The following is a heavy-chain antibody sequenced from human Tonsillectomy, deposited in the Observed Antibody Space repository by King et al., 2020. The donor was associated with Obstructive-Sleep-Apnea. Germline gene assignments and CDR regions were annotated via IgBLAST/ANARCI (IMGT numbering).Heavy chain of an antibody. CDR3: TKEGPIAVAPSFFYGMDV. CDR2: FGGSGSGGST. J-gene: IGHJ6*02. V-gene: IGHV3-23*04. Sequence: EQLVESGGGLVQPGGSLRLSCVASGFTFRSFAMTWVRQDPGKGLEWVSTFGGSGSGGSTHYADSVKGRFTISRDDSKNSLFLQMSGLRVDDTAVYYCTKEGPIAVAPSFFYGMDVWGQGTTVTVSS. D-gene: IGHD6-19*01. CDR1: GFTFRSFA.